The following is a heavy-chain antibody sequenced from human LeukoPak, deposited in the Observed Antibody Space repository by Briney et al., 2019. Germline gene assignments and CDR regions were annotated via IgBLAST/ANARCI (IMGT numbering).Heavy chain of an antibody. J-gene: IGHJ5*02. CDR3: ARVLWFGELSRFDP. CDR1: GGSISTYY. Sequence: SETLSLTCTVSGGSISTYYWSWIRQPAGKGLEWIGHIFTTGSTNYNPSLKSRVTISVDKSKNQFSLKLNFVTAADTAVYYCARVLWFGELSRFDPWGQGTLVTVSS. CDR2: IFTTGST. D-gene: IGHD3-10*01. V-gene: IGHV4-4*07.